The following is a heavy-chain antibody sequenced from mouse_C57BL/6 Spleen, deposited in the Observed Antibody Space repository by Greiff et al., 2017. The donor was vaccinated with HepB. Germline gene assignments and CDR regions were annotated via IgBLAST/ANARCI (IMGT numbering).Heavy chain of an antibody. CDR1: GYTFTSYW. Sequence: QVQLKQPGAELVMPGASVKLSCKASGYTFTSYWMHWVKQRPGQGLEWIGEIDPSDSYTNYNQKFKGKSTLTVDKSSSTAYMQLSSLTSEDSAVYYCASTVVAHFDCWGQGTTLTVSS. V-gene: IGHV1-69*01. CDR3: ASTVVAHFDC. CDR2: IDPSDSYT. J-gene: IGHJ2*01. D-gene: IGHD1-1*01.